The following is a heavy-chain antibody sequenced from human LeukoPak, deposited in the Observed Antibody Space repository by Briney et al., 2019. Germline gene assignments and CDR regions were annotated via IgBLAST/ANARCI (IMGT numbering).Heavy chain of an antibody. CDR2: ISAYNGNT. CDR3: ARVYYYDSSGYYPV. Sequence: GASVKVSCKASGHTFASYGISWVRQAPGQGLEWMGWISAYNGNTKYAQKFQGRVTMTTDTSTSTAYMELRSLRSDDTAVYYCARVYYYDSSGYYPVWGQGTLVTVSS. J-gene: IGHJ4*02. CDR1: GHTFASYG. D-gene: IGHD3-22*01. V-gene: IGHV1-18*01.